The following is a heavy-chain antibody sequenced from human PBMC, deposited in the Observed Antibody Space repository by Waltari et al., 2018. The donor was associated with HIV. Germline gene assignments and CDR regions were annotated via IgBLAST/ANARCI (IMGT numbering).Heavy chain of an antibody. CDR2: VNRNGGGT. CDR1: GYSFNRFY. D-gene: IGHD4-4*01. V-gene: IGHV1-46*03. Sequence: VHLLQSGPEMKKPGASLTVSCKTSGYSFNRFYIHWVRQATAQGLEWVGVVNRNGGGTVYSEAFPTRLTLTADTSTNTAYLQLTDLTPADAATYFCGRGTTNYINDWGQGSLVTVS. CDR3: GRGTTNYIND. J-gene: IGHJ1*01.